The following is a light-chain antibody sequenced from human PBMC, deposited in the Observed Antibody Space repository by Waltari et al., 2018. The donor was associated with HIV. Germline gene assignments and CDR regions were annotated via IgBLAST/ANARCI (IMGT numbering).Light chain of an antibody. J-gene: IGKJ2*02. V-gene: IGKV1-5*03. Sequence: DIHMTQSPSSLAASVGDKVTISCRASESIGSKLAWYQQKPGKSPTRLLYQASTSTPGVAPHFSGSGSGTEFTLTITSVQPDDFASYFCQQYETCCTFGQGTKLEI. CDR1: ESIGSK. CDR2: QAS. CDR3: QQYETCCT.